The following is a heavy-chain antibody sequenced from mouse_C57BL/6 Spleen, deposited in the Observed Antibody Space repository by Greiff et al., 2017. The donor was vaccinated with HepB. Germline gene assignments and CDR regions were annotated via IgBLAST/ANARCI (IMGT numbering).Heavy chain of an antibody. CDR2: IDPSDSYT. Sequence: QVQLQQPGAELVMPGASGKLSCKASGYTFISYWLHWVKQRPGQGLEWIGEIDPSDSYTNYNQKFKGKSTLTVDKPSSTAYMQLSSLTSEDSAVYYCARNYGNPWYFDVWGTGTTVTVSS. CDR1: GYTFISYW. J-gene: IGHJ1*03. V-gene: IGHV1-69*01. CDR3: ARNYGNPWYFDV. D-gene: IGHD2-1*01.